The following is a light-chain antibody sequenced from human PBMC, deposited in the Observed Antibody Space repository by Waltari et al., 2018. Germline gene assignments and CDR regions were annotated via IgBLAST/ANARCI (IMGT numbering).Light chain of an antibody. CDR1: SSDVGSHNL. V-gene: IGLV2-23*01. CDR2: EDT. Sequence: QSALTQPASVSGSPGQSITISCTGTSSDVGSHNLVSWYQHHPGKAPKHMIYEDTKRPSGVSNRFSGSKSGNTASLTISGLQAEDEADYYCCSYAGGTASILLGGGTKLTGL. CDR3: CSYAGGTASIL. J-gene: IGLJ2*01.